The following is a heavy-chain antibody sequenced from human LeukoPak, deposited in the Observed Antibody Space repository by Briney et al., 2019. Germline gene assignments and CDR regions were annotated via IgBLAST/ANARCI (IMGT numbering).Heavy chain of an antibody. J-gene: IGHJ6*02. Sequence: ASVNVSFKASGYTFTNYAVSWVRQAPGQGLEDMGYISAYKGNTNYTQNLQGRVTMTTAPSPSTVYMALRSLRSADTAVYYCARLYSRGWPLECMDVWGQGTTVTVSS. CDR3: ARLYSRGWPLECMDV. CDR2: ISAYKGNT. D-gene: IGHD6-19*01. V-gene: IGHV1-18*01. CDR1: GYTFTNYA.